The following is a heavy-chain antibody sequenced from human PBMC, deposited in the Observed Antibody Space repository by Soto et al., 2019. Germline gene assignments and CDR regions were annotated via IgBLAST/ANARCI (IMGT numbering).Heavy chain of an antibody. CDR1: GGSISSYY. Sequence: SETLSLTCTVSGGSISSYYWSWIRQPPGKGLEWIGYIYYSGSTNYNPSLKSRVTISVDTSKNQFSLKLSSVTAADTAVYYCAGITIFGVVPYYYYYGMDVWGQGTTVT. D-gene: IGHD3-3*01. J-gene: IGHJ6*02. V-gene: IGHV4-59*01. CDR2: IYYSGST. CDR3: AGITIFGVVPYYYYYGMDV.